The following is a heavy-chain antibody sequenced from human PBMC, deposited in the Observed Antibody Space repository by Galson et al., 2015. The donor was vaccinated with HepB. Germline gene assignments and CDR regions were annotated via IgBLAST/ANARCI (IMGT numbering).Heavy chain of an antibody. Sequence: TLSLTCTVSGGSISSYYWTWIRQPAGKGLEWIGRINTFGTTNYKPSLKSRVTMSVDTSKNQISLRPSSVIAADTAVYYCARVREAASANWFDPWGQGTLVTVPS. CDR3: ARVREAASANWFDP. D-gene: IGHD2-15*01. J-gene: IGHJ5*02. V-gene: IGHV4-4*07. CDR1: GGSISSYY. CDR2: INTFGTT.